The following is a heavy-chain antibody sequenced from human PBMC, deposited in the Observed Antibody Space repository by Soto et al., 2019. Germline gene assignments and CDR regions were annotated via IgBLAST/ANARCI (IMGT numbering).Heavy chain of an antibody. Sequence: GGSLRLSCAASGFTFSSYAMSWVRQAPGKGLEWVSTISGGGGSAYYADSVKGRFSISRDNSKNTLYVKMNSLRADDTAMYYCAKGGCSGGSCYPFDYWGQGTLVTVSS. CDR3: AKGGCSGGSCYPFDY. D-gene: IGHD2-15*01. CDR2: ISGGGGSA. V-gene: IGHV3-23*01. J-gene: IGHJ4*02. CDR1: GFTFSSYA.